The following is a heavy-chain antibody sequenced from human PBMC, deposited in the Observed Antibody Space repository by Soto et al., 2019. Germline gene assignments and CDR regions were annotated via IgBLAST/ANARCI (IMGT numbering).Heavy chain of an antibody. D-gene: IGHD2-8*02. V-gene: IGHV3-48*01. J-gene: IGHJ4*02. CDR3: ARSGYFDY. Sequence: EVQVVESGGGLVQPGGSLRLSCAASGFTFSTYSMNWVRQAPGTGLEWVSYISSTGNTIYYPDSVKGRFTISRDTAKKSLYLQMNSLRAEDTAVYYCARSGYFDYWGQGTLVTVSS. CDR2: ISSTGNTI. CDR1: GFTFSTYS.